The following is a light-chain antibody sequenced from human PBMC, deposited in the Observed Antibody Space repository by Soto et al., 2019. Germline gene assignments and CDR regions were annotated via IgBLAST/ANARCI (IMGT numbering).Light chain of an antibody. Sequence: ESGFTQSASALCLAPVERSTLAVRASQSVSSNYLAWYQQKPGQAPRLLIYVTSSRATGIPDRFSGSGSGTDFPLTTRRLAPEDFAVYYRQQYGSSPSTFGQGTK. V-gene: IGKV3-20*01. CDR1: QSVSSNY. J-gene: IGKJ1*01. CDR2: VTS. CDR3: QQYGSSPST.